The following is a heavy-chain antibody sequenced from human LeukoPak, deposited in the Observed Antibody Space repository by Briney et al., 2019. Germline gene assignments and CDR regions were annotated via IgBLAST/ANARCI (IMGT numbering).Heavy chain of an antibody. CDR1: GFTFSSYS. CDR2: ISSSSSYI. V-gene: IGHV3-21*01. D-gene: IGHD1-26*01. J-gene: IGHJ3*02. Sequence: GGSLRLSCAASGFTFSSYSMNWVRQAPGKGLEWVSSISSSSSYIYYADSVKGRFTISRDNAKNSLYLQMNSLRAEDTAVYYCARDRMGAQNDAFDIWGQGTMVTVSS. CDR3: ARDRMGAQNDAFDI.